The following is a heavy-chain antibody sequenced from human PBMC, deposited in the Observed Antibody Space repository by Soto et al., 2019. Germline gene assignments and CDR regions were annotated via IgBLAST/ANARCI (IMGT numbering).Heavy chain of an antibody. CDR1: GFTFSSYA. CDR2: ISYDGSNK. Sequence: PGGSLRLSCAASGFTFSSYAMHWVRQAPGKGLEWVAVISYDGSNKYYADSVKGRFTISRDNSKDTLYLQMNSLRNEDTAVYYCESWGSMPGDYWGQGTLVTVSS. CDR3: ESWGSMPGDY. V-gene: IGHV3-30-3*01. D-gene: IGHD3-16*01. J-gene: IGHJ4*02.